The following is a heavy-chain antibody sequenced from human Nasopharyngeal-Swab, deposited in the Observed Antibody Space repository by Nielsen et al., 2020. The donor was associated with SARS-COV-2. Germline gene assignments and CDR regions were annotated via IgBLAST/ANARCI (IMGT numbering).Heavy chain of an antibody. CDR2: INWNGGST. V-gene: IGHV3-20*04. CDR1: GFTFDDYG. D-gene: IGHD3-10*01. Sequence: GESLKISCAASGFTFDDYGMSWVRQAPGKGLEWVSGINWNGGSTGYADSVKGRFTISRDNSKNTLNLQMNSLRGEDTAVYYCAALAVRGSKWFDPWGQGTLVTVSS. CDR3: AALAVRGSKWFDP. J-gene: IGHJ5*02.